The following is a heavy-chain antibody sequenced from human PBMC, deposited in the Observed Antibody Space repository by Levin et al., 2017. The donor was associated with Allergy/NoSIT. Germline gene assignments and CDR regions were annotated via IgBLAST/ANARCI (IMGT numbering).Heavy chain of an antibody. Sequence: LSLTCAASGFTFSSYAMSWVRQAPGKGLEWVSSVSGSGGTTFHADSVKGRFTIPRDNSKNTLSVQMNTLRAEDTATYYFARAASRYQLLAAMDVWGQGTTVTVSS. CDR3: ARAASRYQLLAAMDV. CDR1: GFTFSSYA. CDR2: VSGSGGTT. V-gene: IGHV3-23*01. J-gene: IGHJ6*02. D-gene: IGHD2-2*01.